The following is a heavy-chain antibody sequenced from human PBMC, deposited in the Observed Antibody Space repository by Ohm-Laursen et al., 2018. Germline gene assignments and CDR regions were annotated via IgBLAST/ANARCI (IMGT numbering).Heavy chain of an antibody. V-gene: IGHV3-11*01. CDR3: AKEISNIAWRAFDI. J-gene: IGHJ3*02. CDR2: ISSSGSTI. Sequence: SLRLSCAASGFTFSDYYMSWIRQAPGKGLEWVSYISSSGSTIYYADSVKGRFTISRDNAKNTLYLQMNSLRAEDTAVYYCAKEISNIAWRAFDIWGQGTMVTVSS. D-gene: IGHD2/OR15-2a*01. CDR1: GFTFSDYY.